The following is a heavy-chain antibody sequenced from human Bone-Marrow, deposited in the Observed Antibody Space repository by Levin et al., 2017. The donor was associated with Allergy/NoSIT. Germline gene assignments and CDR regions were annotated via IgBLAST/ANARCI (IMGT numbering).Heavy chain of an antibody. CDR2: VTTDSVAT. Sequence: GESLKISCAASGFTFSSYVVSWVRQAPGKGLEWVSAVTTDSVATYYADSVKGRFTVSRDNSKSTLYLQMNNLRAEDTALYYCAVTGTSTPNFDYWGQGTLVTVSS. D-gene: IGHD2-15*01. V-gene: IGHV3-23*01. J-gene: IGHJ4*02. CDR3: AVTGTSTPNFDY. CDR1: GFTFSSYV.